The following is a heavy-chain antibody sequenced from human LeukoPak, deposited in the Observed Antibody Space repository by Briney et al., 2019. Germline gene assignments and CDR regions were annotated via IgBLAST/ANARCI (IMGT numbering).Heavy chain of an antibody. V-gene: IGHV1-69*01. D-gene: IGHD2-15*01. CDR1: GGTFSSNT. CDR2: IIPIFGTA. CDR3: ARVWCSGGSCYSSRGAFDI. Sequence: SVKVSCKASGGTFSSNTISWVRQAPGQGLECMGGIIPIFGTANYAQKFQGRVTITADEPTSTAYMELSSLRYEDTAVYYCARVWCSGGSCYSSRGAFDIWGQGTMVTVSS. J-gene: IGHJ3*02.